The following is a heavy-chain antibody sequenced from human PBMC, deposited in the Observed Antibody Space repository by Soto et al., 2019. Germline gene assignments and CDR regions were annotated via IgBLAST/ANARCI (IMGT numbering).Heavy chain of an antibody. CDR1: GFTVSSNY. CDR2: IYSGGST. CDR3: AREGYYDILTGYLD. V-gene: IGHV3-53*01. J-gene: IGHJ4*02. Sequence: GGSLRLSCAASGFTVSSNYMSWVRQAPGKGLEWVSVIYSGGSTYYADSVKGRFTISRDNAKNSLYLQMNSLRDEDTAVYYCAREGYYDILTGYLDWGQGTLVTVSS. D-gene: IGHD3-9*01.